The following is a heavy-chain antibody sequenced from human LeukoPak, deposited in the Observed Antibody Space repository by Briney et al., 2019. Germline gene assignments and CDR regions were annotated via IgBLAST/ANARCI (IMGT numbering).Heavy chain of an antibody. V-gene: IGHV3-30*02. CDR2: IRYDGSNK. Sequence: GGSLRLSCAASGFTFNSYDMHWVRQAPGKGLEWVAFIRYDGSNKYYADSVKGRLTISRDKYKNMLYLQMNSLRAEDTAIYYCAKDNLRPNYHYMDVWGKGTTVTISS. J-gene: IGHJ6*03. CDR3: AKDNLRPNYHYMDV. CDR1: GFTFNSYD. D-gene: IGHD1-14*01.